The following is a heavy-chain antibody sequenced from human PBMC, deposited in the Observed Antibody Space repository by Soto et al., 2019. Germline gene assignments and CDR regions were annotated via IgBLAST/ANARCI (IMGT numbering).Heavy chain of an antibody. CDR2: IYYTGNT. V-gene: IGHV4-39*01. CDR1: GGSISSGNYH. CDR3: ARHSAACTHTSCYVNWFGP. D-gene: IGHD2-2*01. Sequence: QLQLQESGPGLVKPSETLSLTCTVYGGSISSGNYHWGWIRQPPGKGLEWIGSIYYTGNTFYNPYLKTRVTTSVDMSNTQFSLTLSSVTAADTAVYYCARHSAACTHTSCYVNWFGPWGQGTLVTVSS. J-gene: IGHJ5*02.